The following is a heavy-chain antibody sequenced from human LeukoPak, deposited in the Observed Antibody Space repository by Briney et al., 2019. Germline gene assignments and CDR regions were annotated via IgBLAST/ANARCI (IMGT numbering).Heavy chain of an antibody. CDR1: GFTFSSYA. J-gene: IGHJ4*02. V-gene: IGHV3-23*01. CDR3: AREEGYSSSWYSLCWD. Sequence: GGSLRLSCAASGFTFSSYAMSWVRQAPGKGLEWVSAISGSGGSTYYADSVKARFTISRDNSKNTLYLQMNSLRAEDTAVYYCAREEGYSSSWYSLCWDWGQGTLVTVSS. D-gene: IGHD6-13*01. CDR2: ISGSGGST.